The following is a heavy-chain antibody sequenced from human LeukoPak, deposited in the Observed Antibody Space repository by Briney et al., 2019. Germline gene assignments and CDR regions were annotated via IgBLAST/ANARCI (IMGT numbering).Heavy chain of an antibody. Sequence: GASVKVSCKASGFTFVNFGITWVRQAPGQGLEWMGWISGYNGNRKIAQNFQGRVTLTTGISTGTAYMELGSLRSDDTAVYFCARVPTVFGVDPEQNHFDRWGQGTLVIVSA. V-gene: IGHV1-18*04. CDR3: ARVPTVFGVDPEQNHFDR. J-gene: IGHJ4*02. CDR1: GFTFVNFG. CDR2: ISGYNGNR. D-gene: IGHD3-3*01.